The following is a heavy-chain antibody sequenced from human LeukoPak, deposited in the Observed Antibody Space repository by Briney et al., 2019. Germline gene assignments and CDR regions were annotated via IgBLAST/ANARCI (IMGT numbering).Heavy chain of an antibody. CDR1: GGSFSGYY. Sequence: SETLSLTCAVYGGSFSGYYWSWIRQPPGKGLEWIGEINHSGSTNYNPSLKSRVTISVDTSKNQFSLKLSSVTAADTAVYYCARGYDSSGFFYGGVYWGQGTLVTVSS. V-gene: IGHV4-34*01. D-gene: IGHD3-22*01. CDR2: INHSGST. J-gene: IGHJ4*02. CDR3: ARGYDSSGFFYGGVY.